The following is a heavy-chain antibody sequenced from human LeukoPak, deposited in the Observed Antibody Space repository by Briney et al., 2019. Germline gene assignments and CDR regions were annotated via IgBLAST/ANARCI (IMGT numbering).Heavy chain of an antibody. D-gene: IGHD2-2*01. J-gene: IGHJ4*02. V-gene: IGHV4-30-2*01. Sequence: PSETLSLTCAVSGGSISSGGYSWSWIRQPPGKGLEWIGYIYHSGSTYYNPSLKSRVTISVDRSKNQFSLKLSSVTAADTAVYYCARLYCSSTSCYFDYWGQGTLVTVSS. CDR1: GGSISSGGYS. CDR2: IYHSGST. CDR3: ARLYCSSTSCYFDY.